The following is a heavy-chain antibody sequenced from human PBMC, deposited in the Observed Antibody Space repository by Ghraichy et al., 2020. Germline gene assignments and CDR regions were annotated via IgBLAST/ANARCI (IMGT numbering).Heavy chain of an antibody. V-gene: IGHV3-48*02. CDR3: ARDAWRRGDSQNYNYYGMDV. CDR1: GFNFNVYN. D-gene: IGHD5-24*01. Sequence: AGSLRLSCAASGFNFNVYNMVWVRQAPGKGLEWLSYIRGSDSSTYYADSVKGRFTISRDNEKNSLYLQMNSLRDEDTALYFCARDAWRRGDSQNYNYYGMDVWGQGTTVTVSS. J-gene: IGHJ6*02. CDR2: IRGSDSST.